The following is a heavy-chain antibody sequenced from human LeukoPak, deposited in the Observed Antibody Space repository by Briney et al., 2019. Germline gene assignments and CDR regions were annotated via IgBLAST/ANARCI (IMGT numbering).Heavy chain of an antibody. CDR3: AREEVATISALFDP. CDR1: GGSISSSNYY. CDR2: IYYSGST. J-gene: IGHJ5*02. D-gene: IGHD5-12*01. Sequence: PSETLSLTCTVSGGSISSSNYYWGWIRQPPGKGLEWIGSIYYSGSTYYNPSLKSRVTISLDKSKNQFPLKLSSVTAADTAVYYCAREEVATISALFDPWGQGTLVTVSS. V-gene: IGHV4-39*06.